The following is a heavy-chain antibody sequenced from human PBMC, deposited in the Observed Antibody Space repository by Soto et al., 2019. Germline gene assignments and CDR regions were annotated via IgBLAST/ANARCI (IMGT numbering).Heavy chain of an antibody. Sequence: WTWIRQHPGKGLEWIGYIYYSGSTYYNPSLKSRVNISVDTSKNQFSLKLSSVTAADTAVYYCARVCGGDCHYGMDVWGQGTTVTVSS. CDR3: ARVCGGDCHYGMDV. J-gene: IGHJ6*02. D-gene: IGHD2-21*02. CDR2: IYYSGST. V-gene: IGHV4-31*02.